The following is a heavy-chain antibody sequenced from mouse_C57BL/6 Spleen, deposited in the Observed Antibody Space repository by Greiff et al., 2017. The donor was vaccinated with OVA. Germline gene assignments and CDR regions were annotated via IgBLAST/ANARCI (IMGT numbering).Heavy chain of an antibody. CDR1: GYTFTSYW. CDR3: ARSHYYGSSYGFAY. Sequence: QVQLQQPGAELVKPGASVKLSCKASGYTFTSYWMQWVNQRPGPGLEWIGAIDPSDCYPNYNQKFKGKATLTVDTSSCTVYMQLSSLTSEDSAVYYCARSHYYGSSYGFAYWGQGTLVTVSA. D-gene: IGHD1-1*01. V-gene: IGHV1-50*01. J-gene: IGHJ3*01. CDR2: IDPSDCYP.